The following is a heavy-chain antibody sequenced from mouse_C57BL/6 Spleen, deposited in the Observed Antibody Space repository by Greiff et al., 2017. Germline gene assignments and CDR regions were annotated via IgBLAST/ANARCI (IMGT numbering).Heavy chain of an antibody. CDR1: GYTFTSYG. D-gene: IGHD1-1*01. Sequence: QVQLQQSGAELARPGASVKLSCKASGYTFTSYGISWVKQRTGQGLEWIGEIYPRSGNTYYNEKFKGKATLTADKSSSTAYMELRSLTSEGSAVYFCARSPVVERDYYAMDYWGQGTSVTVSS. V-gene: IGHV1-81*01. CDR2: IYPRSGNT. J-gene: IGHJ4*01. CDR3: ARSPVVERDYYAMDY.